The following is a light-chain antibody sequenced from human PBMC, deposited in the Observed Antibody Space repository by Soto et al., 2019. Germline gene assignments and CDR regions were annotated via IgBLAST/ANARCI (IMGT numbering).Light chain of an antibody. CDR2: LGS. V-gene: IGKV2-28*01. J-gene: IGKJ5*01. CDR3: MQALQTPLT. Sequence: DMVMTQSPLSLPVTPGAPASISCRSSQSLLQSNGNNYLDWYLQKPGQSPQLQIYLGSNRASGVPDRFSGSGYGTDFTLKISRVEAEDVGVYYCMQALQTPLTFGQGTRLEIK. CDR1: QSLLQSNGNNY.